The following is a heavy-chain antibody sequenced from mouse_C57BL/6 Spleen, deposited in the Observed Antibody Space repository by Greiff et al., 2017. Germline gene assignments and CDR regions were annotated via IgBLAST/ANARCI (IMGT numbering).Heavy chain of an antibody. CDR2: IWGDGST. D-gene: IGHD2-1*01. J-gene: IGHJ1*03. CDR1: GFSLTSYG. CDR3: AKALLRWYFDV. Sequence: VKLVESGPGLVAPSQSLSITCTVSGFSLTSYGVSWVRQPPGKGLEWLGVIWGDGSTNYHSALITRLSIIKDTSKSQVFLKLNSLQTDDTATYYCAKALLRWYFDVWGTGTTVTVSS. V-gene: IGHV2-3*01.